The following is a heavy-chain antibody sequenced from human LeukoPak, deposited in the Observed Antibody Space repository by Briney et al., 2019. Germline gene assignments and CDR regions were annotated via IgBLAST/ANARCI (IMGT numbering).Heavy chain of an antibody. CDR2: IYSGGST. CDR3: ARAPPDKRYYYYYYMDV. J-gene: IGHJ6*03. V-gene: IGHV3-53*01. Sequence: PGGSLRLSCSASGFTVSSNYMSWVRQAPGKGLEWVSVIYSGGSTSYADSVKGRFTISRDNSKNTLYLQMNSLRAEDTAVYYCARAPPDKRYYYYYYMDVWGKGTTVTVSS. D-gene: IGHD5-24*01. CDR1: GFTVSSNY.